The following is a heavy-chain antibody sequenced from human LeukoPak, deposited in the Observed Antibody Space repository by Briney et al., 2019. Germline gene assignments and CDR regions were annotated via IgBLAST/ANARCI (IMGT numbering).Heavy chain of an antibody. CDR2: IYHSGST. D-gene: IGHD7-27*01. CDR3: ARVDPHWGSDAFDI. V-gene: IGHV4-30-2*01. Sequence: SETLSLTCTVSGGSISSGGYYWSWIRQPPGKGLEWIGYIYHSGSTYYNPSLKSRGTISVDRSKNQFSLKLSSVTAADTAVYYCARVDPHWGSDAFDIWGQGTMVTVSS. CDR1: GGSISSGGYY. J-gene: IGHJ3*02.